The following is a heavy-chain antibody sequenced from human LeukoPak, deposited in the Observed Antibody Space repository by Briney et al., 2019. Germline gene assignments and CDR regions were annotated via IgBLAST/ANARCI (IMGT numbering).Heavy chain of an antibody. CDR1: EGPFTSYA. V-gene: IGHV1-69*04. CDR2: IIPIFGIA. J-gene: IGHJ6*02. D-gene: IGHD6-19*01. CDR3: ARGARIAVAGTDYYYGMDV. Sequence: SVKVSCKASEGPFTSYAISWVPQAPGQGLEWMGRIIPIFGIADYAQKFQGRVTITADKSTSTAYMELSSLRSEDTAVYYCARGARIAVAGTDYYYGMDVWGQGTTVTVSS.